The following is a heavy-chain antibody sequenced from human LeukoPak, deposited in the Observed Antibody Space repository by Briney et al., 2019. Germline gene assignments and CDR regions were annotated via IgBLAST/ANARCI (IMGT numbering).Heavy chain of an antibody. D-gene: IGHD6-19*01. V-gene: IGHV3-33*03. J-gene: IGHJ4*02. CDR1: GFTFNSYG. Sequence: GGSLRLSCAASGFTFNSYGMHWVRQAPGKGLEWVAVIWYDGSNKYYADSVKGRFTISRDNAKNSLYLQMNSLRAEDTAVYYCASRPGGIAVAGNFDYWGQGTLVTVSS. CDR2: IWYDGSNK. CDR3: ASRPGGIAVAGNFDY.